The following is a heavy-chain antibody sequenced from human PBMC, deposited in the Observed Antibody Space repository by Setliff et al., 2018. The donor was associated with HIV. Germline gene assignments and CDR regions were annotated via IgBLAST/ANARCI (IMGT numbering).Heavy chain of an antibody. D-gene: IGHD3-3*01. V-gene: IGHV4-39*07. CDR2: VYSSGST. CDR1: GGSISISTYY. CDR3: ARRGDFWSGYYGRYYYYYMDV. J-gene: IGHJ6*03. Sequence: SETLSLTCPVSGGSISISTYYWGWIRQPPGKGLEWIGSVYSSGSTFYNPSLESRVTISVDTSKNQFSLKLSSVTAADTAVYYCARRGDFWSGYYGRYYYYYMDVWGKGTTVTVSS.